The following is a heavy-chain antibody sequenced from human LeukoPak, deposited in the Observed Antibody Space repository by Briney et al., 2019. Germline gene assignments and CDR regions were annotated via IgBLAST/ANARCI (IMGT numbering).Heavy chain of an antibody. CDR3: AKDHLPGIVVADRDY. CDR2: ISGSGGST. D-gene: IGHD6-19*01. Sequence: GGSLRLSCAASGFTLSNYEMHWVRQAPGKGLEWVSAISGSGGSTYYADSVKGRFTISRDNSKNTLYLQINSLRAEDTAVYYCAKDHLPGIVVADRDYWGQGTLVTVSS. J-gene: IGHJ4*02. V-gene: IGHV3-23*01. CDR1: GFTLSNYE.